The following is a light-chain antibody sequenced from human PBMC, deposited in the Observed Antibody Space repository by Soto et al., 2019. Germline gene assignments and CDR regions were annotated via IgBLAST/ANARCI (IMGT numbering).Light chain of an antibody. Sequence: DVRMSESPSSLSATVGDRVTLTCRASQSISSYLNWYQQKPGKAPMLLIYAASSLQSGVPSRFSGSGSGTDFTLTISSLQPEDFATYYCQQSYSTPTTFCQGTKVDI. J-gene: IGKJ1*01. CDR1: QSISSY. V-gene: IGKV1-39*01. CDR3: QQSYSTPTT. CDR2: AAS.